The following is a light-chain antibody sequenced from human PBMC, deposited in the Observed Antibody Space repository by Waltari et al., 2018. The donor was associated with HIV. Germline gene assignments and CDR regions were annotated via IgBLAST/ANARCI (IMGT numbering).Light chain of an antibody. CDR3: ASWDDSLNGYV. Sequence: QSVLTQPPSASGTPGQRVTISCSGSNSNIGSNIINWYQQLPGTAPKLLIYSNSQRPAVVPDRFSGSKSGTSASLAISGLQSEDEADYYCASWDDSLNGYVFGTGTKVTVL. J-gene: IGLJ1*01. V-gene: IGLV1-44*01. CDR1: NSNIGSNI. CDR2: SNS.